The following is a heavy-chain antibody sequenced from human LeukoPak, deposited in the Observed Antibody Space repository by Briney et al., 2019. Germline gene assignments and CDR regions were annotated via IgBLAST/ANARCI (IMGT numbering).Heavy chain of an antibody. Sequence: PGGSLRLSCAASGFTFSSYWMHWVRQAPGKGLVWVSRINSDGSSTNYADSVEGRFTISRDNAKNSLYLQMNSLRAEDTAVYYCARVTPREVVAATPPFYGMDVWGQGTTVTVSS. J-gene: IGHJ6*02. CDR3: ARVTPREVVAATPPFYGMDV. D-gene: IGHD2-15*01. CDR2: INSDGSST. CDR1: GFTFSSYW. V-gene: IGHV3-74*01.